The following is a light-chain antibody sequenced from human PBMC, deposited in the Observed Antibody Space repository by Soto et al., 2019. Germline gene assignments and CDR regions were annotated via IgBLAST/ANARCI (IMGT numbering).Light chain of an antibody. CDR2: GAS. V-gene: IGKV3-20*01. J-gene: IGKJ4*01. CDR3: QAHT. CDR1: QSVSSSY. Sequence: EIVLTQSPGTLSLSPGERATLSCRASQSVSSSYLAWYQQKPGQAPRLLIYGASSRATGIPDRFSGSGSGTDFTLTISRLEPEDFAVYYCQAHTFGGGTKVEIK.